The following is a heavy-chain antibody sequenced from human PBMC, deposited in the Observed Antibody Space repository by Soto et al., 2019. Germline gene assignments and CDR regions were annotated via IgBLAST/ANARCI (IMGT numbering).Heavy chain of an antibody. V-gene: IGHV4-30-4*01. D-gene: IGHD6-19*01. CDR1: GGSISSGEYY. Sequence: PSETLSLTCTVSGGSISSGEYYWSWIRQSPGKGLEWIGRIYNTGDTYYNPSFKSRVTISLDTSKNQISLNLSSVTAADTAVYYCAKDLLAVAGIGLFDYWGQGTLVTVSS. CDR2: IYNTGDT. J-gene: IGHJ4*02. CDR3: AKDLLAVAGIGLFDY.